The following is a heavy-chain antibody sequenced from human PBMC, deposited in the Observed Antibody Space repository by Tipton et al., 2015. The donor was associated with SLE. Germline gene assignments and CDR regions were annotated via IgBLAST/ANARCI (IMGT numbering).Heavy chain of an antibody. V-gene: IGHV3-23*01. CDR1: GFTFSSYA. J-gene: IGHJ4*02. CDR2: ISGSGGST. CDR3: AKGGWSGWYRGHFDY. D-gene: IGHD6-19*01. Sequence: GSLRLSCAASGFTFSSYAMSWVRQAPGKGLEWVSAISGSGGSTYYADSVKGRFTISRDNSKNSLYLQMNSLRAEDTALYYCAKGGWSGWYRGHFDYWGQGTLVTVSS.